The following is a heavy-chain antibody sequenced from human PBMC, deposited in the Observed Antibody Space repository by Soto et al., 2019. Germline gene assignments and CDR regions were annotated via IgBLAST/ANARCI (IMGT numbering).Heavy chain of an antibody. V-gene: IGHV4-39*01. CDR2: IYYSGTT. Sequence: QLQLRESGPGLVKPSETLSLTCTVSGGSIISNNHYWGWIRQPPGKGLEWIGNIYYSGTTYYNPSLNSRVTMSVDTSKGQFSLKFSSMTVADTAVYFCSRRSTISRGFDYWGQGTLVTVSS. J-gene: IGHJ4*02. CDR1: GGSIISNNHY. D-gene: IGHD3-9*01. CDR3: SRRSTISRGFDY.